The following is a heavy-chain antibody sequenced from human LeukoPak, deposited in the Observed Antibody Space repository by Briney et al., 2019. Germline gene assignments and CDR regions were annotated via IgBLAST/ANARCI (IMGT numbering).Heavy chain of an antibody. CDR3: ARDILMDIAMVLDY. V-gene: IGHV1-69*05. Sequence: ASVKVSCKASGGTFSSYAISWVRQAPGQGLEWMGGIIPIFGTANYAKKFQGRVTITTDESTSTAYMELSSLRSEDTAVYYCARDILMDIAMVLDYWGQGTLVTVSS. CDR1: GGTFSSYA. J-gene: IGHJ4*02. CDR2: IIPIFGTA. D-gene: IGHD5-18*01.